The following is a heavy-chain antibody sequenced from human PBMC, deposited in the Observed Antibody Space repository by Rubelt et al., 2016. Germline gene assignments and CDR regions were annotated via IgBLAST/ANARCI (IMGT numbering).Heavy chain of an antibody. CDR2: INLSGST. CDR1: GGSFSGYY. D-gene: IGHD3-10*01. CDR3: ASRGRYYGSGSYPPRTGIVDY. V-gene: IGHV4-34*01. Sequence: QVQLQQWGAGLLKLSETLSLTCAVYGGSFSGYYWHWIRQPQGQGLEWIGEINLSGSTNFHPSLKSMVTISVDTSKNQFSRKLSSVTAADTAVYYCASRGRYYGSGSYPPRTGIVDYWGQGTLVTVSS. J-gene: IGHJ4*02.